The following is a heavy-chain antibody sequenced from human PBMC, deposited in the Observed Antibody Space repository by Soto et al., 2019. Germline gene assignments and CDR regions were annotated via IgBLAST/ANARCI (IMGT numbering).Heavy chain of an antibody. Sequence: EVQLVESGGGLVQPGGSLRLSCAASGFTFSAHYMDWVCQAPGKGLEWVGRIKNKANSYTTEYAESVEGRFTISREDSQNSLNLQTNSPKTEDTAVYYCARVSLVGPSGGRYFDYWGQGSQVAVSS. CDR2: IKNKANSYTT. V-gene: IGHV3-72*01. CDR3: ARVSLVGPSGGRYFDY. J-gene: IGHJ4*02. CDR1: GFTFSAHY. D-gene: IGHD1-26*01.